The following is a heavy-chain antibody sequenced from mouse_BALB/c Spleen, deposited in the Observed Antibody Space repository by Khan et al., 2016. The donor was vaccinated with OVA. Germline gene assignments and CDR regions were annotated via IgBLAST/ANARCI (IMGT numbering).Heavy chain of an antibody. CDR3: LRSHGGS. Sequence: QVQLVQSGPELKKPGESVKISCKASGYTFKDYVMNWVKQSPGEGLKWMGWMNTYTGELTYADDFEGRFAFSLETPANTAYLQISSLKDEDTATYVCLRSHGGSWAQGTAPPVSS. CDR2: MNTYTGEL. V-gene: IGHV9-3-1*01. CDR1: GYTFKDYV. J-gene: IGHJ2*01.